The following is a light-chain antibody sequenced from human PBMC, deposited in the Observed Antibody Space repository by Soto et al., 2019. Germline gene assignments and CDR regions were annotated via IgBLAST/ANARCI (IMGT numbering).Light chain of an antibody. V-gene: IGKV1-6*01. CDR2: DAY. J-gene: IGKJ4*02. Sequence: AIQMTQSPSSLSASVGDRVTITCRARQGNRQCLGWYQQKPGKAPKRLIYDAYSLQSGVPTRFSGSGSGTDFTLTSSSLQPEDFATYYWLQDYNYPLTYGGGTKVEIK. CDR1: QGNRQC. CDR3: LQDYNYPLT.